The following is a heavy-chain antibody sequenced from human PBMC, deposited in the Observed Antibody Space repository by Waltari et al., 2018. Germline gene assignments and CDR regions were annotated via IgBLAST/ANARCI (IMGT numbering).Heavy chain of an antibody. J-gene: IGHJ3*02. V-gene: IGHV1-2*02. CDR2: INPNSGGT. CDR3: ARTPYDSSGYPAHI. CDR1: GYTFTGYY. D-gene: IGHD3-22*01. Sequence: QVQLVQSGAEVKKPGASVMVSCKASGYTFTGYYLHWVRQAPGQGLEWMGWINPNSGGTNYAQKFQGRVTMTRDTSISTAYMELSRLRSDDTAVYYCARTPYDSSGYPAHIWGQGTMVTVSS.